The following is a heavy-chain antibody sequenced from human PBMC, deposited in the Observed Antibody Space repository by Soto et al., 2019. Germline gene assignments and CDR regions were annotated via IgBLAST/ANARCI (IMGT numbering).Heavy chain of an antibody. CDR3: ARDLDTAMVFLTYYYYYGMDV. CDR2: ISYDGSNK. D-gene: IGHD5-18*01. J-gene: IGHJ6*02. V-gene: IGHV3-30-3*01. CDR1: GFTFSSYA. Sequence: GGSLRLSCAASGFTFSSYAMHWVRQAPGKGLEWVAVISYDGSNKYYADSVKGRFTISRDNSKNTLYLQMNSLRAEDTAVYYCARDLDTAMVFLTYYYYYGMDVWGQGTTVTV.